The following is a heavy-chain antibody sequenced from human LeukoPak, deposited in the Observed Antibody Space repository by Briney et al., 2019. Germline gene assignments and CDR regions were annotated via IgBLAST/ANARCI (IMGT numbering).Heavy chain of an antibody. J-gene: IGHJ3*02. D-gene: IGHD5-18*01. Sequence: GESLKISCKGSGYSFTNYWIDWVRQMPGKGLEWMGIIYPGDSDTRYSPSFQGQVTISADRSISTAYLQWRSLKASEAAIYYCVIRRGGGYNYDGSYIWGQGTKVTASS. CDR1: GYSFTNYW. CDR3: VIRRGGGYNYDGSYI. CDR2: IYPGDSDT. V-gene: IGHV5-51*01.